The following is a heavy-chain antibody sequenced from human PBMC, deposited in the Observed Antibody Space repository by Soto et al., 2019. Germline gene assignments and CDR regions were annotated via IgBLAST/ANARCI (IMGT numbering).Heavy chain of an antibody. J-gene: IGHJ5*02. Sequence: EVQLVESGGGLVKPGGSLRLSCAASGFTFSSYSMNWVRQAPGKGLEWVSSISSSSSYIYYADSMKGRFTISRDNAKNSLYLQMNSRRAEDTALDYCARAGRGWSGYDSAWFDPWGQGTLVTVSS. CDR3: ARAGRGWSGYDSAWFDP. CDR2: ISSSSSYI. D-gene: IGHD5-12*01. V-gene: IGHV3-21*01. CDR1: GFTFSSYS.